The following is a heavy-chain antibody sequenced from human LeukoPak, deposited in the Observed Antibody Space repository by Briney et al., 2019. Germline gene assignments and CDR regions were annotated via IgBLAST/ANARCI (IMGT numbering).Heavy chain of an antibody. CDR1: GGSFSSGGYY. CDR3: AIYDTFGGYYYGMDV. Sequence: PSQTLSLTCTVSGGSFSSGGYYWSWLRQHPGMGLEWIGYIYYSGSTYDNPSLKSRVTISVDTSKNQFSLKLSSVTAADTAVYYCAIYDTFGGYYYGMDVWGKGTTVTVSS. CDR2: IYYSGST. J-gene: IGHJ6*04. D-gene: IGHD3-10*01. V-gene: IGHV4-31*03.